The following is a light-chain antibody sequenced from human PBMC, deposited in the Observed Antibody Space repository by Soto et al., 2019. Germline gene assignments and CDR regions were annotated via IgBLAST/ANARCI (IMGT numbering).Light chain of an antibody. J-gene: IGLJ1*01. V-gene: IGLV2-14*03. CDR1: SSDIGGSNY. CDR3: YSSRSSSSTFYV. Sequence: QSALTLPASVSGSPGQSITISCAETSSDIGGSNYVSWYQQHPGKAPKLMIYGVSNRPSGVSNRFSGSKSGNTASLTISGLQAEDEADYFCYSSRSSSSTFYVFGTGTKLTVL. CDR2: GVS.